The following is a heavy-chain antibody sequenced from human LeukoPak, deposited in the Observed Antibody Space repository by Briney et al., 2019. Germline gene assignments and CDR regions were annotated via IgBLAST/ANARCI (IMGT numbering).Heavy chain of an antibody. V-gene: IGHV1-18*04. CDR2: ISAYNGNT. D-gene: IGHD3-3*01. Sequence: ASVKVSCKASGYTFTGYYMHWVRQAPGQGLEWMGWISAYNGNTNYAQKLQGRVTMTTDTSTSTAYMELRSLRSDDTAVYYCARVSCTIFGVVTPPDYWGQGTLVTVSS. CDR1: GYTFTGYY. CDR3: ARVSCTIFGVVTPPDY. J-gene: IGHJ4*02.